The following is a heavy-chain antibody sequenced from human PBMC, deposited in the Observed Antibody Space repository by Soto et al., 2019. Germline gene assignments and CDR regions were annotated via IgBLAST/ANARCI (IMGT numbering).Heavy chain of an antibody. D-gene: IGHD6-13*01. V-gene: IGHV1-2*02. CDR1: GYTFTGYH. CDR2: INPNSGGT. J-gene: IGHJ4*02. Sequence: ASVKVSCKASGYTFTGYHMHWVRQAPGQGLEWMGWINPNSGGTNYAQKFQGRVTMTRDTSISTAYMELGRLRSDDTAVYYCARSGAAGIAAASFDYWGQGTLVTVSS. CDR3: ARSGAAGIAAASFDY.